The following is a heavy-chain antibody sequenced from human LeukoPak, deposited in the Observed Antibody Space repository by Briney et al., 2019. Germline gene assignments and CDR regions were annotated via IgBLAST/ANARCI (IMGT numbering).Heavy chain of an antibody. J-gene: IGHJ3*02. V-gene: IGHV4-4*07. CDR1: GGSISSYY. CDR3: ARDQDYYDSSGYYYADAFDI. CDR2: ICTSGST. Sequence: PSETLSLTCTVSGGSISSYYWSWIRQPAGKGLEWIGRICTSGSTNYNPSLKSRVTMSVDTSKNQFSLKLSSVTAADTAVYYCARDQDYYDSSGYYYADAFDIWGQGTMVTVSS. D-gene: IGHD3-22*01.